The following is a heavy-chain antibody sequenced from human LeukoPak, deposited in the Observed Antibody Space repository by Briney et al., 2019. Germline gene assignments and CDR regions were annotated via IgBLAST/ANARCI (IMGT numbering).Heavy chain of an antibody. CDR3: TRAGNDYNNYQSPY. Sequence: GGSLRLSCTVSGFTFGENDMSWVRQAPGKGLEWVGIIRSKLYGETTEYAASVKGRFTISRDDDKSIAFLQLHSLKTEDTAVYYCTRAGNDYNNYQSPYWGQGTLVTVAS. D-gene: IGHD4-11*01. CDR2: IRSKLYGETT. CDR1: GFTFGEND. V-gene: IGHV3-49*04. J-gene: IGHJ4*02.